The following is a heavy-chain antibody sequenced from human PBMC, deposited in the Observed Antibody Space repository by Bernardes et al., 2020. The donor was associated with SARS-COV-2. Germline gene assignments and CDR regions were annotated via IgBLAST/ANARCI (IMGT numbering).Heavy chain of an antibody. CDR2: ISGSGGNT. D-gene: IGHD3-22*01. CDR3: ARDHLSGYGSFGV. Sequence: GGSLRLSCAASGFSFSNYAMSWVRQAPGKGLEWVSSISGSGGNTFFADSVKGRFTISRDNSKNTLYVQMNNLRADDTAVYYCARDHLSGYGSFGVWGQGTLVTVSS. J-gene: IGHJ4*02. CDR1: GFSFSNYA. V-gene: IGHV3-23*01.